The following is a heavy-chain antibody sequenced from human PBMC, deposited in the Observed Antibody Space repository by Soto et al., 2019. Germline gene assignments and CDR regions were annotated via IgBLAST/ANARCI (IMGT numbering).Heavy chain of an antibody. CDR1: GGSFSGYY. Sequence: SETLSLTCAVYGGSFSGYYWSWIRQPPGKGLEWIGEINHSGSTNYNPSLKSRVTISVDTSKNQFSLKRSSVTAADSAVYYCVRVQRIAGKNYYGMDVWGQGTTVTVSS. D-gene: IGHD6-13*01. J-gene: IGHJ6*02. CDR2: INHSGST. V-gene: IGHV4-34*01. CDR3: VRVQRIAGKNYYGMDV.